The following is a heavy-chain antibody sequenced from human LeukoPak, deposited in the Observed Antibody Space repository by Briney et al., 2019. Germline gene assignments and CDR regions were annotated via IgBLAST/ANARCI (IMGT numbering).Heavy chain of an antibody. CDR2: IRSTSNTI. D-gene: IGHD4-23*01. J-gene: IGHJ4*02. V-gene: IGHV3-48*03. CDR1: GFAFSSYE. Sequence: GGSLRLSCAASGFAFSSYEMNWVRQAPGKGLEWVSYIRSTSNTIYYADSVKGRFTISRDNAKNSLYLQMNSLRAEDTAVYYCARDFGRWFIDYWGQGTLVTVSS. CDR3: ARDFGRWFIDY.